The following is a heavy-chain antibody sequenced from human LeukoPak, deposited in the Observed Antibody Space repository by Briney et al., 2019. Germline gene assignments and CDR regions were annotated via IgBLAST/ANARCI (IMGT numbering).Heavy chain of an antibody. CDR2: IYTRGST. Sequence: SETLSLTCTVSGGSINNYYWSWIRQPAGKGLEWIGRIYTRGSTNYNPSLKSRVTTSVDTSKNQFSLKLSSVTAADTAVYYCARGRYCSADICSGGDAFDIWGQGTMVSVSS. D-gene: IGHD2-15*01. CDR1: GGSINNYY. J-gene: IGHJ3*02. V-gene: IGHV4-4*07. CDR3: ARGRYCSADICSGGDAFDI.